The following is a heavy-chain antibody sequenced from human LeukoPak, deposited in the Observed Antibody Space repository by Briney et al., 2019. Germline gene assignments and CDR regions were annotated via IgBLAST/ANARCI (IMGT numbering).Heavy chain of an antibody. Sequence: PGRSLRLSCAASGFTFDDYAMHGVRQAPGKGLEWASGISWNSGSTVTAYPVKGRFTLSRDNAKKSLYLQINSLRAEDTALYYCAKDNGDEVARTFDYWGQGTLVTVSS. CDR3: AKDNGDEVARTFDY. J-gene: IGHJ4*02. CDR1: GFTFDDYA. V-gene: IGHV3-9*01. D-gene: IGHD6-19*01. CDR2: ISWNSGST.